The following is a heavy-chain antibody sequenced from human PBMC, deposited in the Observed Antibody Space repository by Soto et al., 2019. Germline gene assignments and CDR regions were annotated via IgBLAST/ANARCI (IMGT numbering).Heavy chain of an antibody. CDR3: ARQAKGAAGPLGAFDI. CDR2: IYPGDSDT. J-gene: IGHJ3*02. Sequence: PGESLRISRKGSGYSFTNYWIRWVLQMPGKGLEWMGIIYPGDSDTRYSPSFQGQVTISADKSISTAYLQWSSLKASDTAMYYCARQAKGAAGPLGAFDIWGQGTMVTVSS. V-gene: IGHV5-51*01. CDR1: GYSFTNYW. D-gene: IGHD6-13*01.